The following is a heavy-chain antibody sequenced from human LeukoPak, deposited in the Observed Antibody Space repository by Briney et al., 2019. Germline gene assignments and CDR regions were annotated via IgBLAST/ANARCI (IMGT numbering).Heavy chain of an antibody. CDR2: IAGKANNYAT. V-gene: IGHV3-73*01. CDR1: GFTFSASG. D-gene: IGHD2-21*02. CDR3: TTHAYCGGDCYSN. Sequence: GGSLKLSCAASGFTFSASGVHWLRQASGKGLEWVGRIAGKANNYATLYAASVKGRFTISRDDSQNTAYLQMTSLKTEDTAVYYCTTHAYCGGDCYSNWGQGTLVTVSS. J-gene: IGHJ4*02.